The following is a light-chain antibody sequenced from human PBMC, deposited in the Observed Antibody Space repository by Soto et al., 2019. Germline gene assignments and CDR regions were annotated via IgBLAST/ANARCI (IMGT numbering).Light chain of an antibody. CDR3: QQLNSYSIT. J-gene: IGKJ5*01. CDR2: AAS. CDR1: QIISSW. V-gene: IGKV1-5*02. Sequence: DIAMTPSPFTLSASVVDPFTTICRASQIISSWLAWYQQKPGKAPKLLIYAASTLQSGVPSRFSGSGSGTDFTLTISSLQPEDFATYYCQQLNSYSITFGQGTQLEIK.